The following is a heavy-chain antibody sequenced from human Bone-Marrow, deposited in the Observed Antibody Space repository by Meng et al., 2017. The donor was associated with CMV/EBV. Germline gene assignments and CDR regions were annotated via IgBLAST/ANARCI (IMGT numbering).Heavy chain of an antibody. CDR1: GGSISSGGYY. CDR2: IYYSGST. J-gene: IGHJ3*02. D-gene: IGHD3-3*01. Sequence: SETLSLTCTVSGGSISSGGYYWSWIRQHPGKGLEWIGYIYYSGSTYYNPSLKSRVTISVDTSKNQFSLKLSSVTAADTAVYYCARDSIITIFGVDRGAFDIWGQGTMVTVSS. CDR3: ARDSIITIFGVDRGAFDI. V-gene: IGHV4-31*03.